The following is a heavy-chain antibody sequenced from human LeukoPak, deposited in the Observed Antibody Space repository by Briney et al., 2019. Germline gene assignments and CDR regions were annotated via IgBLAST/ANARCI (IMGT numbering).Heavy chain of an antibody. CDR3: AREGRYRYGYNEYHSYMDI. CDR2: IYYSGST. J-gene: IGHJ6*03. CDR1: GFTFSSYE. Sequence: LRLSCAASGFTFSSYEMNWIRQPPGKGLEWIGYIYYSGSTNYNPSLKSRVTISVDTSKNQFSLKLSSVTAAETAVYYCAREGRYRYGYNEYHSYMDIWGKGTTVTVSS. V-gene: IGHV4-59*01. D-gene: IGHD5-24*01.